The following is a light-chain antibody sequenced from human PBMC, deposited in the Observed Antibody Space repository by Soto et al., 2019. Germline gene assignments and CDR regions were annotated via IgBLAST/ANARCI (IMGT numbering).Light chain of an antibody. Sequence: EIVLTQSPGTLSLSPGERATLSCRASQSVSNNYLAWYQQNPGQAPRLLIYGASNRATGIPDRFSGSGSGTDFALTISRLEPEDFAVYYCQQFSSYPLTFGGGTKVDI. CDR3: QQFSSYPLT. CDR2: GAS. J-gene: IGKJ4*01. CDR1: QSVSNNY. V-gene: IGKV3-20*01.